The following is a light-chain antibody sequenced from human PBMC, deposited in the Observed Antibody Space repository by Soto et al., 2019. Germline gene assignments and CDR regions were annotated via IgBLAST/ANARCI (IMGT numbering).Light chain of an antibody. CDR1: QSVSSY. J-gene: IGKJ4*01. CDR2: DAS. V-gene: IGKV3-11*01. CDR3: QQRSTKGLT. Sequence: EIVLTQSPATLSLSPGGRATLSCRASQSVSSYLAWYQQKPGQAPRLLIYDASNRATGIPARFSGSGSGTDFTLTISSLEPEDFAVYYCQQRSTKGLTFGGGTKVEIK.